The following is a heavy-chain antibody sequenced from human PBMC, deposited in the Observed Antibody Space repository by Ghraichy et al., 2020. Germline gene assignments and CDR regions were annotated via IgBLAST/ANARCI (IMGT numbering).Heavy chain of an antibody. J-gene: IGHJ4*02. CDR1: GFTFSYSW. V-gene: IGHV3-7*01. CDR3: TRDRGYDSYDS. Sequence: LSLTCAASGFTFSYSWMAWVRQTPGMGLERVATISPAGGDMFYGDSVKGRFSMSRDNAENSLYLQMNSLRADDTAVYYCTRDRGYDSYDSWGQGTLVTVSS. CDR2: ISPAGGDM. D-gene: IGHD5-18*01.